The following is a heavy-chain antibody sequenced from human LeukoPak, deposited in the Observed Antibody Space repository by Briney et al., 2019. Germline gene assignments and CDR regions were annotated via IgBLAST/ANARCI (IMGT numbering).Heavy chain of an antibody. Sequence: GGSLRLSCAASGFTFSSYAMSWVRQAPGKGLEWVSAISGSGGSTDYADSVKGRFTISRDNSKNTLYLQMNSLRAEDTAVYYCAKDPLRSPYGSGSYLTFDYWGQGTLVTVSS. J-gene: IGHJ4*02. V-gene: IGHV3-23*01. CDR2: ISGSGGST. CDR1: GFTFSSYA. D-gene: IGHD3-10*01. CDR3: AKDPLRSPYGSGSYLTFDY.